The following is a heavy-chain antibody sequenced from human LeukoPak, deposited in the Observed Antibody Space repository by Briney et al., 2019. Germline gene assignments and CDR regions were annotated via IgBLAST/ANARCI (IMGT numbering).Heavy chain of an antibody. CDR3: AREDAVSSDDAFDL. V-gene: IGHV4-39*07. CDR2: VYYSGST. J-gene: IGHJ3*01. D-gene: IGHD6-19*01. Sequence: SETLSLTCTVSGVSVSTIDYYWGWIRQPPGKGLEWIGSVYYSGSTYYNAPLKSRVTISVDTSKNQFSLKLSAVTAADTAMYYCAREDAVSSDDAFDLWGQGTMVTVS. CDR1: GVSVSTIDYY.